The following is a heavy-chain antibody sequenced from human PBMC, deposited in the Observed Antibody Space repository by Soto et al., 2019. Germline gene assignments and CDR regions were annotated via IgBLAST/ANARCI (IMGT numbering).Heavy chain of an antibody. J-gene: IGHJ4*02. Sequence: SETLSLTCTVSGGSISSYYWSWIRQPPGKGLEWIGYIYYSGSANYNPSLKSRVTISVDTSKNHFSLKLSSVTAADTAVYYCARGSGYYDSSGYYYWGQGTLVTVSS. CDR2: IYYSGSA. CDR1: GGSISSYY. D-gene: IGHD3-22*01. V-gene: IGHV4-59*01. CDR3: ARGSGYYDSSGYYY.